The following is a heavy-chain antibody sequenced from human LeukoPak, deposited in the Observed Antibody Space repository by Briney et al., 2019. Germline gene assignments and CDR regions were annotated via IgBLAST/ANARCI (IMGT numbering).Heavy chain of an antibody. V-gene: IGHV3-30*18. CDR3: AKDRALYYYDSSGCFDY. J-gene: IGHJ4*02. CDR1: GFTFSSYG. Sequence: GGSLRLSCAASGFTFSSYGMHWVRQAPGKGLEWVAVISYDGSNKYYADSVKGRFTISRDNSKNTLYVQMNSLRAQDTAVYYCAKDRALYYYDSSGCFDYWGQGTLVTVSS. D-gene: IGHD3-22*01. CDR2: ISYDGSNK.